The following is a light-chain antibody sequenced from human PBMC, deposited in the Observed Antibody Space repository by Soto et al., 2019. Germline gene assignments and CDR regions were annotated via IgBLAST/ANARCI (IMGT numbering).Light chain of an antibody. CDR2: DAS. V-gene: IGKV3-11*01. CDR3: QQRSNWPRMYT. CDR1: QSVSID. J-gene: IGKJ2*01. Sequence: IVLTQSPATLSLSPGERATLSCSASQSVSIDLAWYQQKPGQAPRLLIYDASNRATGIPARFSGSGSGTDFTLTISSLEPEDCAVYYCQQRSNWPRMYTFGQGTKLEIK.